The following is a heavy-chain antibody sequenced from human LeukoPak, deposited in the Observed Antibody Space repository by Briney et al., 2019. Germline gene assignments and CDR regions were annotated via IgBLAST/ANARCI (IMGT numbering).Heavy chain of an antibody. CDR2: ISGSGDNT. J-gene: IGHJ4*02. CDR3: AREKWELLAFDY. CDR1: RFTFSTYA. V-gene: IGHV3-23*01. Sequence: QPGGSLRLSCAASRFTFSTYAMNWVRQAPGKGLEWVSAISGSGDNTYYADSVKGRFTISRDNAKNSLFLQINSLRAEDTAVYYCAREKWELLAFDYWGQGTLVTVSS. D-gene: IGHD1-26*01.